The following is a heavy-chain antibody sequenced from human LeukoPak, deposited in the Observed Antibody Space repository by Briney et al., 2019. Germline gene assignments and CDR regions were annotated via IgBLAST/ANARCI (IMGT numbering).Heavy chain of an antibody. D-gene: IGHD2-8*02. Sequence: GESLKISCKGSGYTFTSYWIGWVRQMPGKGLEWMGIIFPGDSDTRYSPSFQGQVTISADKSISTAYLQWSSLKASDTAMYYCARRLVATGLDYWGRGTLVTVSS. CDR1: GYTFTSYW. CDR2: IFPGDSDT. CDR3: ARRLVATGLDY. V-gene: IGHV5-51*01. J-gene: IGHJ4*02.